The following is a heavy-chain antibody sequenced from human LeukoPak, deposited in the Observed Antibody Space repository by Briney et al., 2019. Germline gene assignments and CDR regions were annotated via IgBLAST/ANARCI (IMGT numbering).Heavy chain of an antibody. CDR2: ISGSGGNI. Sequence: GGSLRLSCAASGFTFSTYAMSWVRQAPGKGLEWVSSISGSGGNIHYADSVKGRFTISRDKSKNTLYLQINSVRAEDTAVYYCAKLSWREVLSDDLDYWGQGTLVTVSS. D-gene: IGHD1-26*01. V-gene: IGHV3-23*01. CDR3: AKLSWREVLSDDLDY. J-gene: IGHJ4*02. CDR1: GFTFSTYA.